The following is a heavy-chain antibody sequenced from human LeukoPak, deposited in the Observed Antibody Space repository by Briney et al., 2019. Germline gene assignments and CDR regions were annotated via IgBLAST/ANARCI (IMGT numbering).Heavy chain of an antibody. J-gene: IGHJ4*02. D-gene: IGHD3-3*01. Sequence: GGSLRLSCAASGFTFDDYGMTWVRQAPGKGLEWVSGINWNGGNTAYADSVRGRFTIFRDNAKNSLYLQMNSLRVEDTALYYCARDAGRGYYTSDYWGQGTLVTVSS. CDR2: INWNGGNT. CDR3: ARDAGRGYYTSDY. CDR1: GFTFDDYG. V-gene: IGHV3-20*04.